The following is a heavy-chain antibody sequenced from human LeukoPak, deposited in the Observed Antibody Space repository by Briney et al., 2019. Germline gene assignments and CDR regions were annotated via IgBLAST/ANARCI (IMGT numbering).Heavy chain of an antibody. V-gene: IGHV3-21*01. J-gene: IGHJ4*02. CDR1: GFTFSSYS. D-gene: IGHD4-17*01. CDR2: ISSSSSYI. CDR3: ARDLYGDYPWDY. Sequence: GGSLRLSCAASGFTFSSYSMNWVRQAPGKGLEWVSSISSSSSYIYYADSVKGRFTISRDNAKNSLYLQMNSLRAEDTAVYYCARDLYGDYPWDYWGQGILVTVSP.